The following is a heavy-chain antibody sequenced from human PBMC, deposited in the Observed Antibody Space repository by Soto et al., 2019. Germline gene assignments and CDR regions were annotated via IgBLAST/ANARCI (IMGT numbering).Heavy chain of an antibody. CDR2: ISYDGSNK. D-gene: IGHD6-19*01. CDR1: GFTFSSYG. Sequence: PGGSLRLSCAASGFTFSSYGMHWVRQAPGKGLEWVAVISYDGSNKYYADSVKGRFTISRDNSKNTLYLQMNSLRAEDTAVYYCAKDFTRGYSSGWYWGQGALVTVSS. J-gene: IGHJ4*02. CDR3: AKDFTRGYSSGWY. V-gene: IGHV3-30*18.